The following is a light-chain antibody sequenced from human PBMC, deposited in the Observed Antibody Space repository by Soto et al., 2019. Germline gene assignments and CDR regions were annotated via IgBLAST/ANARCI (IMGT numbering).Light chain of an antibody. CDR3: QHYNSYSEA. V-gene: IGKV1-39*01. CDR1: QSISNH. Sequence: DIQMTHSPSSLSASVEDRVIITCLASQSISNHLNWYQQKPGKAPKLLIFAASSLQSGVPSRFSGSRSGPDFTLTISSLQPEDFANYYCQHYNSYSEAFGQGTKV. CDR2: AAS. J-gene: IGKJ1*01.